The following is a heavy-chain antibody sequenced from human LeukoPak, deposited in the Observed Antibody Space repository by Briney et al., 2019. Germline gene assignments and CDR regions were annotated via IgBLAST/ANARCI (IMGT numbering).Heavy chain of an antibody. CDR1: GYSFSNYW. D-gene: IGHD3-22*01. J-gene: IGHJ4*02. CDR2: IYPGEYDI. Sequence: GESLKISCKGSGYSFSNYWIGWVRQMPGKGLEWMGIIYPGEYDIRYSPSFQGQVTISADKSISTAYLQWSSLKASDTAMYYCARQSPYDSSGYPYYWGQGTLVTVSS. V-gene: IGHV5-51*01. CDR3: ARQSPYDSSGYPYY.